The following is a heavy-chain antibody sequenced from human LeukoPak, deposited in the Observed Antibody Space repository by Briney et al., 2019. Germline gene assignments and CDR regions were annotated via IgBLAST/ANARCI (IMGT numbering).Heavy chain of an antibody. CDR1: GGSTSGYY. CDR2: IYYNGKA. Sequence: PSETLSLTCTVSGGSTSGYYWTWIRQPPGKGLEWIGQIYYNGKADYNPSLESRITISVDTSKNKISLKLNSVTAADTAIYYCAKFGAEYDMYVRGQGITVAVSS. V-gene: IGHV4-59*01. CDR3: AKFGAEYDMYV. D-gene: IGHD3-16*01. J-gene: IGHJ6*02.